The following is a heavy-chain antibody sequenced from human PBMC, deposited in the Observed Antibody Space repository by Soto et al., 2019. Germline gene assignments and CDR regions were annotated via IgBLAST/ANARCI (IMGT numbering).Heavy chain of an antibody. CDR2: IYSGGST. Sequence: EVQLVETGGGLIQPGGSLRLSCAASGFTVSSNYMSWVRQAPGKGLEWVSVIYSGGSTYYADSVKGRFTISRDNSKNTLYLQMNSLRAEDTAVYYCPRDARGDYYFDYWGQGTLVTVSS. D-gene: IGHD3-10*01. CDR3: PRDARGDYYFDY. J-gene: IGHJ4*02. V-gene: IGHV3-53*02. CDR1: GFTVSSNY.